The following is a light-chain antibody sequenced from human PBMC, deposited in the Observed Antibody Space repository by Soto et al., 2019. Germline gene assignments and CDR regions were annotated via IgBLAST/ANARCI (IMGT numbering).Light chain of an antibody. CDR2: AAS. CDR1: QSITSY. CDR3: QQSYTTPWT. J-gene: IGKJ1*01. V-gene: IGKV1-39*01. Sequence: DIQMTQSPSSLSASVGDRVTITCRASQSITSYLNWYQQKPGKAPQLLIYAASSLQSGVPSRFSGSGSGTEFTLTISSLQPEDFATYFCQQSYTTPWTFGQGTKVEV.